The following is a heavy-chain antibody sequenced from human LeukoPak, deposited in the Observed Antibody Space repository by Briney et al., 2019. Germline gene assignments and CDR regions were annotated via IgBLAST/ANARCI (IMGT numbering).Heavy chain of an antibody. D-gene: IGHD3-10*01. Sequence: SETLSLTCTVSGASISSSSYSWNWIRQPPGKGLEWIGYINPSGSTYYNPSLKSRVTISVDRSKNQFSLKLSSVTAADTAVYFCARSYGSGYYFDYWGQGTLVTVSS. CDR2: INPSGST. CDR3: ARSYGSGYYFDY. J-gene: IGHJ4*02. V-gene: IGHV4-30-2*01. CDR1: GASISSSSYS.